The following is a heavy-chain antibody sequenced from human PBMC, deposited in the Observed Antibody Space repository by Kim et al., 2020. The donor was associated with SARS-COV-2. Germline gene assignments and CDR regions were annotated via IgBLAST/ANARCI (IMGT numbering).Heavy chain of an antibody. CDR1: GFTFSSYA. V-gene: IGHV3-23*01. D-gene: IGHD3-10*01. Sequence: GGSLRLSCAASGFTFSSYAMSWVRQAPGKGLEWVSVIRDSGGSTYYADSVKGRFTISRANSKNTLYLQMNSLRAEDTAVYYCAKVAYGSGSLFDYWGQGTLVTVSS. CDR3: AKVAYGSGSLFDY. J-gene: IGHJ4*02. CDR2: IRDSGGST.